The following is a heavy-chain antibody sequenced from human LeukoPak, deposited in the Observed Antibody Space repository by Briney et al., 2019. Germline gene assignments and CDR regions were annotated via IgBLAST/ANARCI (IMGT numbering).Heavy chain of an antibody. V-gene: IGHV1-46*01. CDR2: INPSGGST. CDR1: GYTFTCYY. D-gene: IGHD2-15*01. Sequence: GASVKFSCKASGYTFTCYYMHWVRQAPGQGLEWMGIINPSGGSTSYAQKFQGRVTMTRDTSTSTVYMELSSLRSEDTAVYYCVRPRGISAFEIWGQGTMVTVSP. J-gene: IGHJ3*02. CDR3: VRPRGISAFEI.